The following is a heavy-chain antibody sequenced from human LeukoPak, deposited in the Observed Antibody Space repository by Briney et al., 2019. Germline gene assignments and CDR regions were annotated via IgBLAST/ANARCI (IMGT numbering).Heavy chain of an antibody. V-gene: IGHV1-18*04. CDR2: ISAYNGNT. Sequence: ASVKVSCKASGYTFTSYYMHWVRQAPGQGLEWMGWISAYNGNTNYAQKLQGRVTMTTDTSTSTAYMELRSLRSDDTAVYYCARDLVKQLAAPNGFDPWGQGTLVTVSS. D-gene: IGHD6-6*01. J-gene: IGHJ5*02. CDR1: GYTFTSYY. CDR3: ARDLVKQLAAPNGFDP.